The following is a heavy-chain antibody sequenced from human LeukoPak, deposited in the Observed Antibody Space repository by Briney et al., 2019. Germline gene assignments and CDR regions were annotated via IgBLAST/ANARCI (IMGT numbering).Heavy chain of an antibody. CDR2: IKSRTDGGTT. CDR3: ATTVGAIAGMDY. CDR1: GFSFTNAW. D-gene: IGHD1-26*01. V-gene: IGHV3-15*01. J-gene: IGHJ4*02. Sequence: PGGSLRLSCAAPGFSFTNAWVTWVRQAPGKGLEWVDHIKSRTDGGTTHYAAPVKGRFTISRDDSRNMVYLQMNSLKTEDTAVYYCATTVGAIAGMDYWGQGALVTVSS.